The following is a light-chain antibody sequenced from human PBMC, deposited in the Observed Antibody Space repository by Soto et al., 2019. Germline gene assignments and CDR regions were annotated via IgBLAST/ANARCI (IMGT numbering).Light chain of an antibody. CDR2: AAS. J-gene: IGKJ5*01. Sequence: DIQMTQSPSSLSASVGDRVTITCRASQNIANYLNWYQHKPGKAPNLLIYAASSLQSGVPSRFSGSGSGTDFTLTISSLQPEDFATYYCQHSYTTPITFGQGTRLEIK. CDR3: QHSYTTPIT. V-gene: IGKV1-39*01. CDR1: QNIANY.